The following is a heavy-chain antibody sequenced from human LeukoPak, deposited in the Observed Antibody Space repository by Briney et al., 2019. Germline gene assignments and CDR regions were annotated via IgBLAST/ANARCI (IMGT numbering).Heavy chain of an antibody. J-gene: IGHJ4*02. CDR3: ARDYWWNYDY. D-gene: IGHD1-7*01. Sequence: PGGSLRLSCAASEFTFSAYTIHWVRQAPGKGLEWVAVISKDGSDKYYPGSVRGRFTISRDNSKNTIYLQMDSLRAEDTAIYYCARDYWWNYDYWGQGTLVTVSS. V-gene: IGHV3-30-3*01. CDR2: ISKDGSDK. CDR1: EFTFSAYT.